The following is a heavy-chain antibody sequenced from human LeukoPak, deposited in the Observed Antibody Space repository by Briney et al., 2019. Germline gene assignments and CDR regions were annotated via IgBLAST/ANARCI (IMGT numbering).Heavy chain of an antibody. D-gene: IGHD6-6*01. CDR3: ASEYSSSSSLDY. Sequence: PSETLSLTCAVYGGSFSGYYWSWIRQPPGKGLEWIGEINHSGSTNYNPSLKSRVTISVDTSKNQFSLKLSSVTAADTAVYYCASEYSSSSSLDYWGQGTLVTVSS. CDR1: GGSFSGYY. J-gene: IGHJ4*02. V-gene: IGHV4-34*01. CDR2: INHSGST.